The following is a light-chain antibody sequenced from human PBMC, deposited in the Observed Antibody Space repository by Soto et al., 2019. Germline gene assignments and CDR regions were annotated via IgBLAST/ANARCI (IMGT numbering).Light chain of an antibody. Sequence: DIHITQSPATLSPSVGDRVTITCRASQSISYWLAWYQQKPGKAHKLLIYKASSLDRGAPSRFSGSGSGTEFTLTISSLQPDDFATYYCQQYNAYWTLGQGTKVDIK. V-gene: IGKV1-5*03. CDR2: KAS. J-gene: IGKJ1*01. CDR1: QSISYW. CDR3: QQYNAYWT.